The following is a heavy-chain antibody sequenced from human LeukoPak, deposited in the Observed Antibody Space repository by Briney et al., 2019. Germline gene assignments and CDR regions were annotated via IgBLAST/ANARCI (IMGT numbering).Heavy chain of an antibody. CDR3: ASALYDSSGYPD. Sequence: ASVKVSCKAPGYTFTGYYMHWVRQAPGQGLEWMGRINPNSGGTNYAQKFQGRVTMTRDTSISTAYMELSRLRSDDTAVYYCASALYDSSGYPDWGQGTLVTVSS. CDR2: INPNSGGT. J-gene: IGHJ4*02. V-gene: IGHV1-2*06. CDR1: GYTFTGYY. D-gene: IGHD3-22*01.